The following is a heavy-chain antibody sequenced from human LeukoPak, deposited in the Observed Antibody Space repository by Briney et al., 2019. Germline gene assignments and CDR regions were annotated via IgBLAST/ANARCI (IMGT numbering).Heavy chain of an antibody. D-gene: IGHD5-12*01. J-gene: IGHJ4*02. CDR2: ISSSSSYI. Sequence: GGSLRLSCAASGFTFSSYSMNWVRQAPGKGLEWVSSISSSSSYIYYADSVKGRFTIPRDNVKNSLYLQMNSLRAEDTAVYYCARDPRGYPDYWGQGTLVTVSS. V-gene: IGHV3-21*01. CDR3: ARDPRGYPDY. CDR1: GFTFSSYS.